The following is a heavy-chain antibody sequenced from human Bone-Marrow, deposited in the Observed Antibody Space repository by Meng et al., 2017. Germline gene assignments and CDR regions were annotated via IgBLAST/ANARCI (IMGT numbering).Heavy chain of an antibody. CDR3: ARAVIAAAGMGAYYYYGMDV. CDR2: IIPIFGTA. D-gene: IGHD6-13*01. CDR1: GGTFSSYA. V-gene: IGHV1-69*13. J-gene: IGHJ6*02. Sequence: SVKVSCKASGGTFSSYAISWVRQAPGQGLEWMGGIIPIFGTANYAQKFQGRVTITADESTSTAYMELSSLRSEDTAVYYCARAVIAAAGMGAYYYYGMDVWGQGTTVIVSS.